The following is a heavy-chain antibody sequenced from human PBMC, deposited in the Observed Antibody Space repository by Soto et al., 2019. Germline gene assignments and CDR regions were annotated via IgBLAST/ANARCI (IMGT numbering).Heavy chain of an antibody. Sequence: QVQLQESGPGLVKPSQTLSLTCTVSGGSISSGGYYWSWIRQHPGKGLEWIGYIYYSGSTYYNPSLKSRVTISVATSKNLFSLKLSSVTAADTAVYYCARGPLYYYDSSGYRPTIRYDAFDIWGQGTMVTVSS. J-gene: IGHJ3*02. CDR2: IYYSGST. CDR3: ARGPLYYYDSSGYRPTIRYDAFDI. V-gene: IGHV4-31*03. CDR1: GGSISSGGYY. D-gene: IGHD3-22*01.